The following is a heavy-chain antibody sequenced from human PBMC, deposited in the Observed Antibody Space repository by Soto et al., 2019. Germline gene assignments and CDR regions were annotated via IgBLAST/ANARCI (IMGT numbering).Heavy chain of an antibody. V-gene: IGHV1-18*01. J-gene: IGHJ4*02. CDR2: ISAYNGNT. CDR3: ARYFVFGRPVHPTSLYYRAFDY. CDR1: GYTFTSYG. D-gene: IGHD3-22*01. Sequence: GASVKVSCKASGYTFTSYGISWVRQAPGQRLEWMRWISAYNGNTNYAQKLQGGVTMTTDTSTSTAYMELRSLRSDDTAAYYCARYFVFGRPVHPTSLYYRAFDYWGQGTLVTVSS.